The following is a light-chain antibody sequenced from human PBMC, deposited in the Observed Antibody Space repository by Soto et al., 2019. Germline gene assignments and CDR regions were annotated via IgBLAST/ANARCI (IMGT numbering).Light chain of an antibody. Sequence: QSVLTQPPSASGTPGPGVTISCSGSSSKIGSNTVNWYQQLPGTAPKLLIYSNNQRPSGVPDRFSGSKSGTSASLAISGLQSEDEADYYCAAWDDSLNGVVFGGGTKVTVL. CDR3: AAWDDSLNGVV. V-gene: IGLV1-44*01. J-gene: IGLJ2*01. CDR1: SSKIGSNT. CDR2: SNN.